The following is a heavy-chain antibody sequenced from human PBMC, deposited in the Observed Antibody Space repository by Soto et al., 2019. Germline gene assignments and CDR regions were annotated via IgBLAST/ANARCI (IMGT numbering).Heavy chain of an antibody. CDR3: ARDHLILPAHDFFYGSDV. CDR2: IPQDAVDG. D-gene: IGHD2-21*02. V-gene: IGHV3-7*03. J-gene: IGHJ6*02. CDR1: GFTFSMYS. Sequence: GSLRLSCEVSGFTFSMYSMSWVRQSPGKGLEWVAKIPQDAVDGHYADSVKGRFIISRDNGKNSLHLQMNNLRAEDTAVYYCARDHLILPAHDFFYGSDVWGRGATVTVSS.